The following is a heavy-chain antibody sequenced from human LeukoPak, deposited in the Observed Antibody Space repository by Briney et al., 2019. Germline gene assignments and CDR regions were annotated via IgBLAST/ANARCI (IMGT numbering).Heavy chain of an antibody. V-gene: IGHV4-38-2*02. D-gene: IGHD1-1*01. CDR2: VYHSGST. J-gene: IGHJ6*03. CDR3: ARVTTAGSYYMDV. Sequence: SETLSLTCTVSDYSISSAYYWGWIRQSPGKGLEWIGSVYHSGSTHYNPSLKSRVTISVDTSKNQFSLKVSSVTAADTAVYYCARVTTAGSYYMDVWGKGTTVTVSS. CDR1: DYSISSAYY.